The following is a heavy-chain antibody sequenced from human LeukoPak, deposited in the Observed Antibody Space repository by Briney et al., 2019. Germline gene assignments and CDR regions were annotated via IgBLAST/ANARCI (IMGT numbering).Heavy chain of an antibody. CDR1: GFTFSSYG. CDR3: ARLLVVTAPFDY. J-gene: IGHJ4*02. V-gene: IGHV3-30*03. D-gene: IGHD2-21*02. Sequence: GRSLRLSCAASGFTFSSYGMHWVRQAPGKGPEWVAVISYDGSNKYYADSVKGRFTISRDNSKNTLYLQMNSLRAEDTAVYYCARLLVVTAPFDYWGQGTLVTVSS. CDR2: ISYDGSNK.